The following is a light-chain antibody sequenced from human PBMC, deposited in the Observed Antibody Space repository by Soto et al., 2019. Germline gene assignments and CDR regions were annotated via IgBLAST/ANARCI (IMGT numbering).Light chain of an antibody. Sequence: QAVLTQPPSVSAAPGQKVTISCSGSSSDIGNNYVSWYQQLPGTAPKLLMYDDNNRPSGIPDRFSASKSGTSATLGITGLQTGDEADYYCGTWDSSLSAVVFGGGTKLTVL. CDR1: SSDIGNNY. J-gene: IGLJ2*01. CDR2: DDN. CDR3: GTWDSSLSAVV. V-gene: IGLV1-51*01.